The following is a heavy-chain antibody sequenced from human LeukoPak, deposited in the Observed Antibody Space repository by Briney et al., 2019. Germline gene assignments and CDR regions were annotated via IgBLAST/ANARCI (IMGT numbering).Heavy chain of an antibody. D-gene: IGHD3-16*01. J-gene: IGHJ4*02. CDR2: IGHSGST. V-gene: IGHV4-34*01. CDR1: GESFGGFF. Sequence: SETLSLTCAVSGESFGGFFWTWIRQSPDKGLEWIGEIGHSGSTHYNPSLKSRVTISVDTSKNQFSLKLYSVTAADTAVYYCALGGDLDYWGQGTLVTVSS. CDR3: ALGGDLDY.